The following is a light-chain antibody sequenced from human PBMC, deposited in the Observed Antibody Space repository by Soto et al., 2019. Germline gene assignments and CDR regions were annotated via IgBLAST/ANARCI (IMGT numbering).Light chain of an antibody. Sequence: DIQMTQSPSTLSGSVGDRVTITCRAGQTISSWLAWYQQKPGKAPKLLIYKASTLKSGVPSRFSGSGSGTDFTLTISRLEPEDFAVYYCQQYGSSGTFGQGTKVDI. CDR2: KAS. V-gene: IGKV1-5*03. CDR1: QTISSW. CDR3: QQYGSSGT. J-gene: IGKJ1*01.